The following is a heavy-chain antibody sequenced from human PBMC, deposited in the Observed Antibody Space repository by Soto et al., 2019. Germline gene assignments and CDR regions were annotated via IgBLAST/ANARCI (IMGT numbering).Heavy chain of an antibody. CDR1: GYSFIPYG. J-gene: IGHJ4*01. V-gene: IGHV1-18*01. CDR3: ARDPNSGSYQHKEY. CDR2: ISAYNGNT. D-gene: IGHD1-26*01. Sequence: APVKGAGNASGYSFIPYGISWVRQAPGQGLEWMGWISAYNGNTNYAQKLQGRVTMTTDTSTSTAYMELRSLRSDDTAVYYWARDPNSGSYQHKEYWG.